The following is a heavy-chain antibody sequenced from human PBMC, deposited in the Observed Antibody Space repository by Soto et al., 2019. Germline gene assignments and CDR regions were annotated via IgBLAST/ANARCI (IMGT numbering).Heavy chain of an antibody. J-gene: IGHJ4*02. CDR3: ARSGSSQPLFDY. CDR1: GGSISSGGYY. Sequence: QVQLQESGPGLVKPSQTLSLTCTVSGGSISSGGYYWSWIRQHPGKGLEWIGYIYYSGSTYYNPSLKSRVTISVDTSKTQFSLKLSSVTAADTAVYYCARSGSSQPLFDYWGQGTLVTVSS. V-gene: IGHV4-31*03. D-gene: IGHD3-10*01. CDR2: IYYSGST.